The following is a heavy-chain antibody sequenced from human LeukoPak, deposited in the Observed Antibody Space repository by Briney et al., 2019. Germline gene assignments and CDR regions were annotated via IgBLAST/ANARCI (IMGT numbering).Heavy chain of an antibody. J-gene: IGHJ4*02. V-gene: IGHV1-8*01. CDR3: ARGRGSSYYDFWSGYLYMFDY. D-gene: IGHD3-3*01. CDR2: MNPNSGNT. Sequence: GASVKVSCKASGYTFTSYDINLVRQATGQGLEWMGWMNPNSGNTGYAQKFQGRVTMTRNTSISTAYMELSSLRSEDTAVYYCARGRGSSYYDFWSGYLYMFDYWGQGTLVTVSS. CDR1: GYTFTSYD.